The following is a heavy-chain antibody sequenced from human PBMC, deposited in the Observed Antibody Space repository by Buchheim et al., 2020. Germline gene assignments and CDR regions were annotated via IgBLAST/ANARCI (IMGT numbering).Heavy chain of an antibody. J-gene: IGHJ4*02. CDR1: GFTFSSYA. Sequence: EVQLLESGGGLVQPGGSLRLSCAASGFTFSSYAMSWVRQAPGKGLEWVSGISGSGGSTYYADSVKGRVTITRDKSMNTPYLQMNSVRAEDTALYYCAKLDSLNYWGQGAL. D-gene: IGHD5-18*01. CDR3: AKLDSLNY. CDR2: ISGSGGST. V-gene: IGHV3-23*01.